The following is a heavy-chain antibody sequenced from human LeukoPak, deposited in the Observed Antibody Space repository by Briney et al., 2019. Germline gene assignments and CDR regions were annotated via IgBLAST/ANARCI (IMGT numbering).Heavy chain of an antibody. CDR1: GFTFSSYV. Sequence: GGSLRLSCAASGFTFSSYVMSWVRQAPGKGLEWVSAISGSGGSTYYADSVKGRFTISRDNSKNTLYLQMNSLRAEDTAVYYCAKEDGYCSGGSCSYFDYWGQGTLVTVSS. D-gene: IGHD2-15*01. J-gene: IGHJ4*02. V-gene: IGHV3-23*01. CDR2: ISGSGGST. CDR3: AKEDGYCSGGSCSYFDY.